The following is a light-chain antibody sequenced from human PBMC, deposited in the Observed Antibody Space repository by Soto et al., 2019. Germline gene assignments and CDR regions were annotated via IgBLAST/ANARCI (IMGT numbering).Light chain of an antibody. J-gene: IGKJ5*01. CDR1: QSVGPSP. V-gene: IGKV3-20*01. CDR3: QQYGGSPRT. Sequence: EIVLTQSPDTLSLSPGERATLSCRASQSVGPSPLAWYQQKGGRAPRLLIYDASSRATGIPDRFSGSGSGTDFTLTITSLEPEDFAVYYCQQYGGSPRTFGQGTRLEIK. CDR2: DAS.